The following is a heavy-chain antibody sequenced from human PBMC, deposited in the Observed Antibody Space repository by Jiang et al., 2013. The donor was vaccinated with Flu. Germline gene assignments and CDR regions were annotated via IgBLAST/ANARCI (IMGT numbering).Heavy chain of an antibody. Sequence: SLTCTVSGGSISSYYWSWIWQPPGKGLEWIGYIYYSGSTNYNPSLKSRVTISVDTSKNQFSLKLSSVTAADTAVYYCAGTYYYDSSGISFDYWGQGTLVTVSS. J-gene: IGHJ4*02. CDR3: AGTYYYDSSGISFDY. CDR2: IYYSGST. V-gene: IGHV4-59*08. CDR1: GGSISSYY. D-gene: IGHD3-22*01.